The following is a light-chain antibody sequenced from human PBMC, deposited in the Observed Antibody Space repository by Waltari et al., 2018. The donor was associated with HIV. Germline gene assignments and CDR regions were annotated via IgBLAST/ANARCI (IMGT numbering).Light chain of an antibody. V-gene: IGKV2-30*01. CDR3: MQGTHRPPYT. J-gene: IGKJ2*01. Sequence: DGVMTQSPLSLPVTLGQPASIACRSSQSLVYSDGNTYLIWCQQQQGRSPRRLINKLSNTDSGVLDRFSGSGSGTAFILNISRVVAEDVGVYYCMQGTHRPPYTFGQGTKLEIK. CDR1: QSLVYSDGNTY. CDR2: KLS.